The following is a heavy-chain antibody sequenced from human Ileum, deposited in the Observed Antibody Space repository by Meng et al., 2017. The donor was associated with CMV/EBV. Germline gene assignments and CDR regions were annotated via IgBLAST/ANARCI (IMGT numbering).Heavy chain of an antibody. CDR1: GYMFTGYH. CDR3: ARGMTEPDAKYYFDY. V-gene: IGHV3-49*02. CDR2: TRSKIYGGAP. J-gene: IGHJ4*02. Sequence: SCKASGYMFTGYHIHWVRQAPGKGLEWVSFTRSKIYGGAPEYAASVEGRFTVSRDDYNSIAYLQMNNLKTEDTAVYFCARGMTEPDAKYYFDYWGQGALVTVSS. D-gene: IGHD1-14*01.